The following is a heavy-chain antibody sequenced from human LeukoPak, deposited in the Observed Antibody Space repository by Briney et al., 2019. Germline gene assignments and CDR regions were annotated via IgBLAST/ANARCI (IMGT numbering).Heavy chain of an antibody. CDR2: INQDGSQK. Sequence: GGSLRLSCAASGFTFSSQWMSWVRQAPEKGLEWLANINQDGSQKYYVDSVKGRFTISRDNSQNSLYLQMNSLRDEETAVYYCAREGAGDSGKYHSYFDHWGQGTLVTVSS. D-gene: IGHD1-26*01. CDR1: GFTFSSQW. CDR3: AREGAGDSGKYHSYFDH. J-gene: IGHJ4*02. V-gene: IGHV3-7*03.